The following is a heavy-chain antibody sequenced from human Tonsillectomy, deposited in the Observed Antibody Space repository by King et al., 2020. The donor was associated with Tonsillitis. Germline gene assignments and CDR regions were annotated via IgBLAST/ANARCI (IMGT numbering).Heavy chain of an antibody. V-gene: IGHV3-30*18. CDR2: ISYDGSSK. J-gene: IGHJ6*02. Sequence: VQLVESGGGVVQPGRSLRLSCAASGFTFSNYGMHWVRQAPGKGLAWVAVISYDGSSKYYADSVKGRFTISRDNSKNTLYLQMTSLRAEDTAVFYCAKDIGNSSRCFYYYYYYGMDVWGQGTTVTVSS. CDR3: AKDIGNSSRCFYYYYYYGMDV. CDR1: GFTFSNYG. D-gene: IGHD6-13*01.